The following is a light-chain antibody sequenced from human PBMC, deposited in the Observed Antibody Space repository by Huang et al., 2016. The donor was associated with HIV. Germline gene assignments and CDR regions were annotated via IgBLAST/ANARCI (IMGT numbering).Light chain of an antibody. Sequence: DIQITQSPSSLSASVGDRVTITCRASQSIRNYLNWYQQKPGKAPKLLIYAASSLQSGVPSRFSGSGSGTDFTLTISSLQPEDFATYYCQQSFTTLTFGGGTKVEI. J-gene: IGKJ4*01. CDR2: AAS. CDR3: QQSFTTLT. V-gene: IGKV1-39*01. CDR1: QSIRNY.